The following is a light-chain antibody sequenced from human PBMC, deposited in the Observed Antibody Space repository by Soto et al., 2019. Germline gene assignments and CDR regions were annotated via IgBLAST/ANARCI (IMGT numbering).Light chain of an antibody. CDR3: QHYNSYPPT. CDR1: QGISNH. J-gene: IGKJ4*01. V-gene: IGKV1-16*01. CDR2: TAS. Sequence: DIQMTQSPSSLSASVGDRVTITCRASQGISNHLAWVQQKPGKAPKPLISTASSLQSGVPSRFSGSGFGTDCTLTISSLQPEDFATYYCQHYNSYPPTFGGGTKVEIK.